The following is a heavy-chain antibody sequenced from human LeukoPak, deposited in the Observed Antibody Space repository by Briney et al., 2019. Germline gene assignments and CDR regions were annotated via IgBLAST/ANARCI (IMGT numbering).Heavy chain of an antibody. CDR2: ISGSGGST. CDR1: GITFSGSG. J-gene: IGHJ4*02. CDR3: AKDLSDSSGYYYYFDY. D-gene: IGHD3-22*01. Sequence: GGSLRLSCAASGITFSGSGMSWVRQAPGKGLEWVSTISGSGGSTYYADSVKGRFTISRDNSKNTLYLQMNSLRAEDTAVYYCAKDLSDSSGYYYYFDYWGQGTLVTVSS. V-gene: IGHV3-23*01.